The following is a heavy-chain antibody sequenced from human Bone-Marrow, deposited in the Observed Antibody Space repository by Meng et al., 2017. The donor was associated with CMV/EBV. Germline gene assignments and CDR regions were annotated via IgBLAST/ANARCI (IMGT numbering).Heavy chain of an antibody. CDR3: ARDRENYGGLN. CDR2: IRYDGSNK. CDR1: GFTFSGHA. Sequence: LSLTCAASGFTFSGHALHWVRQAPGKGLEWVAFIRYDGSNKYYADSVKGRFTISRDNSKNTLYLQMNSLRAEDTAVYYCARDRENYGGLNWGQGTLVTVSS. J-gene: IGHJ4*02. V-gene: IGHV3-30*04. D-gene: IGHD4-23*01.